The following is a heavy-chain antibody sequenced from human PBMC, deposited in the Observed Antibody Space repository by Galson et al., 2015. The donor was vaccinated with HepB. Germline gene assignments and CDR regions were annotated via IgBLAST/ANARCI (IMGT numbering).Heavy chain of an antibody. V-gene: IGHV3-64D*06. D-gene: IGHD6-6*01. CDR1: GFTFSSYA. Sequence: SLRLSCAASGFTFSSYAMHWVRQAPGKGLEYVSAISSNGGSTYYADSVKGRFTISRDNSKNTLYLQMSSLRAEDTAVYYCVLMPLAARPDFDYWGQGTLVTVSS. J-gene: IGHJ4*02. CDR2: ISSNGGST. CDR3: VLMPLAARPDFDY.